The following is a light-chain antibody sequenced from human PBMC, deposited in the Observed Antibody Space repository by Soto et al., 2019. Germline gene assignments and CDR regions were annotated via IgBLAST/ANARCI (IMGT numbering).Light chain of an antibody. CDR2: EVT. V-gene: IGLV2-8*01. Sequence: QSALTQPASVSGSPGQSITISCTGTSSDVGGYKYVSWYQQHPGKAPKLIIYEVTRRPSGVPDRIFGSKSYTTASLTVSGLQAEDEADYYCSSFAGTNSFVFGTGTKVTVL. CDR3: SSFAGTNSFV. CDR1: SSDVGGYKY. J-gene: IGLJ1*01.